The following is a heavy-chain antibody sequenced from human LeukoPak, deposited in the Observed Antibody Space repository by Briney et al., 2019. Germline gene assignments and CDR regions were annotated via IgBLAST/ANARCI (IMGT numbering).Heavy chain of an antibody. CDR2: INTNTGNP. V-gene: IGHV7-4-1*02. J-gene: IGHJ6*03. CDR3: ASLNATTHGDYYYYYMDV. Sequence: ASVKVSCKASGYTFTSYAMNWVRQAPGQGLEWMGWINTNTGNPTYAQGFTGRFVFSFDTSVSTAYLQISSLKAEDTAVYYCASLNATTHGDYYYYYMDVWGKGTTVTVSS. D-gene: IGHD4-17*01. CDR1: GYTFTSYA.